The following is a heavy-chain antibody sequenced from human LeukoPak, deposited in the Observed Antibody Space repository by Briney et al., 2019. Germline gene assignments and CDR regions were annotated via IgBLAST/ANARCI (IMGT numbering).Heavy chain of an antibody. CDR2: ISSSSSYI. J-gene: IGHJ4*02. D-gene: IGHD6-13*01. CDR3: ARDHFIAAAGTNY. Sequence: GGSLRLSCAASGFTFSSYSMNWVRQAPGKGLEWVSSISSSSSYIYYADSVKGRFTISRDSAKSSLYLQMNSLRAEDTAVYYCARDHFIAAAGTNYWGQGTLVTVSS. CDR1: GFTFSSYS. V-gene: IGHV3-21*01.